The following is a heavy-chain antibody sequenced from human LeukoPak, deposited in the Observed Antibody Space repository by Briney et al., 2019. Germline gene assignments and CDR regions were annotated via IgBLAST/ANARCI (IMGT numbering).Heavy chain of an antibody. CDR3: ARMQGYFDY. J-gene: IGHJ4*02. Sequence: GGSLRLSCAASGSIPFNSYSMSWVRQAPGKGLEWVSAITSSGETTYYADSVKGRFTISRDNSKNMVYLHMNSLRAEDAATYYCARMQGYFDYWGQGSLVTVSS. CDR1: GSIPFNSYS. CDR2: ITSSGETT. V-gene: IGHV3-23*01.